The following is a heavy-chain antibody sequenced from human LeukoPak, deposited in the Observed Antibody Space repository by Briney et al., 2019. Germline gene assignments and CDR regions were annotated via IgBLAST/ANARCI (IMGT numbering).Heavy chain of an antibody. D-gene: IGHD3-3*01. V-gene: IGHV4-39*07. CDR3: ARDLYYDFWSGYFGDWFDP. Sequence: SETLSLTCTVSGGSISSSSYYWGWIRQPPGKGLEWIGSIYYSGSTYYNPSLKSRVTISVDTSKNQFSLKLSSVTAADTAVYYCARDLYYDFWSGYFGDWFDPWGQGSLVTVSS. CDR2: IYYSGST. CDR1: GGSISSSSYY. J-gene: IGHJ5*02.